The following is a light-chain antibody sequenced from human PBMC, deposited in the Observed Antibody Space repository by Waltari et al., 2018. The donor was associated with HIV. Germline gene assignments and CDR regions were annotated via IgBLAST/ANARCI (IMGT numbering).Light chain of an antibody. CDR2: DVS. J-gene: IGKJ1*01. CDR3: QQRRTWPQT. CDR1: QSVNGY. V-gene: IGKV3-11*01. Sequence: TQSPATLSLSPGERATLSCRASQSVNGYLAWYQQKVGQAPRLLIYDVSNRATGIPARFSGSGSGTDFTLTISSLEPEDFAVYYCQQRRTWPQTFGQGTKVEIK.